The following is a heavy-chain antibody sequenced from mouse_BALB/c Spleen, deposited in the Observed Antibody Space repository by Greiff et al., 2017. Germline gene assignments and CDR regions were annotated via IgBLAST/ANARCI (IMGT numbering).Heavy chain of an antibody. CDR2: INPSNGRT. CDR1: GYTFTSYW. D-gene: IGHD1-1*01. CDR3: ARGDYYYGSSYDWYFDV. Sequence: QVQLKQPGAELVKPGASVKLSCKASGYTFTSYWMHWVKQRPGQGLEWIGEINPSNGRTNYNEKFKSKATLTVDKSSSTAYMQLSSLTSEDSAVYYCARGDYYYGSSYDWYFDVWGAGTTVTVSS. J-gene: IGHJ1*01. V-gene: IGHV1S81*02.